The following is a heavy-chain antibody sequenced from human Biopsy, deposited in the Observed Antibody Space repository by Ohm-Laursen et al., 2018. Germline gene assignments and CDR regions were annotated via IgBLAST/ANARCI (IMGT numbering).Heavy chain of an antibody. J-gene: IGHJ6*02. CDR3: ARDLIAYCPTTSCDNFGMDV. D-gene: IGHD2-2*01. CDR1: GASINLYY. V-gene: IGHV4-59*01. Sequence: PGTLSLTCTVSGASINLYYWSWIRQPPGKGLEWIGYINHSGSTNYNPSLKSRLTISVDTSKNQFSLKLTSVTAADTAVYYCARDLIAYCPTTSCDNFGMDVWGQGTTVTVSS. CDR2: INHSGST.